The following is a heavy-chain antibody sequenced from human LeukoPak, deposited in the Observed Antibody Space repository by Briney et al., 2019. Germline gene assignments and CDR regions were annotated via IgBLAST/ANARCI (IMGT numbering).Heavy chain of an antibody. CDR2: IKQDGSEE. D-gene: IGHD5-12*01. CDR3: ARVGGYRPKFYYYYYYGMDV. CDR1: GFTFSSYW. J-gene: IGHJ6*02. V-gene: IGHV3-7*01. Sequence: GGSLRLSCAASGFTFSSYWMSWVRQAPGKGLEWVANIKQDGSEEYYVDSVKGRFTISRDNAKNSLYLQMNSLRAEDTAVYYCARVGGYRPKFYYYYYYGMDVWGQGTTVTVSS.